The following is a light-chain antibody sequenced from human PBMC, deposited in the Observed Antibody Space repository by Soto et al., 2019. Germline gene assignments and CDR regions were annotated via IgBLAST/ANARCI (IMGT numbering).Light chain of an antibody. Sequence: DFQMTQSPSSLSASVGDRVTITCQASQDISTWMAWYQQKPGKAPKLLVYDASTLQSGVPSRFSGSGSGTDFTLTISCLQSEDFATYYCQQYYSYPQAFGQGTKVDIK. V-gene: IGKV1-5*01. J-gene: IGKJ1*01. CDR1: QDISTW. CDR2: DAS. CDR3: QQYYSYPQA.